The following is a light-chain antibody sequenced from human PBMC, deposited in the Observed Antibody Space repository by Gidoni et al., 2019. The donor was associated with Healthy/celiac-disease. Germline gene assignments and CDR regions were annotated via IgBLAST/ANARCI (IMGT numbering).Light chain of an antibody. J-gene: IGKJ1*01. CDR2: GAS. CDR1: QSVSSN. V-gene: IGKV3-15*01. Sequence: EIVMTQSPATLSVSPGERATRSCRASQSVSSNLARYQQKPGQAPRLLIYGASPRATGIPARFSGSGSWTVFTLTISCLHSEDFAVYYCQQYNPWPRTFGQGTKVEIK. CDR3: QQYNPWPRT.